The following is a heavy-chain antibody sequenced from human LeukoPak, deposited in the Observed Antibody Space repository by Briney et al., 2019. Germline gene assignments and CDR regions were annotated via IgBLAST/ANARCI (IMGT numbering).Heavy chain of an antibody. Sequence: GGSLRLSCAASGLSFSRYAMHWVRQAPGKGLEYVSAISSNGGSTYYADSVKGRFIISRDNSKNTLNLQMGSLRAEDMAVYYCAKDSIRDCSGGSCYSEGYYYYGMDVWGQGTTVTVSS. CDR2: ISSNGGST. D-gene: IGHD2-15*01. CDR1: GLSFSRYA. CDR3: AKDSIRDCSGGSCYSEGYYYYGMDV. J-gene: IGHJ6*02. V-gene: IGHV3-64*02.